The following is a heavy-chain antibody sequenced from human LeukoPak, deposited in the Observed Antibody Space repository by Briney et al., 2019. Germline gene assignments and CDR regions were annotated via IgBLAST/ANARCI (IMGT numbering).Heavy chain of an antibody. CDR2: IYHSGST. CDR1: GGSISSGGYS. CDR3: ARVGGFGAIYDAFDI. V-gene: IGHV4-30-2*01. J-gene: IGHJ3*02. Sequence: PSETLSLTCAVSGGSISSGGYSWSWIRQPPGKGLEWIGYIYHSGSTYYNPSLKSRVTISVDTSKNQFSLKLSSVTAADTAVYYCARVGGFGAIYDAFDIWGQGTMVTVSS. D-gene: IGHD3-10*01.